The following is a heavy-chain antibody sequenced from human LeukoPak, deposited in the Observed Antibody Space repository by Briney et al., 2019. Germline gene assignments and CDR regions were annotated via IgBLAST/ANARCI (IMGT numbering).Heavy chain of an antibody. V-gene: IGHV3-15*07. CDR2: IKSKTYGGTT. CDR1: GFTFSNAW. D-gene: IGHD3-10*01. Sequence: GGSLRLSCAASGFTFSNAWMNWVRQAPGKGLEWVGRIKSKTYGGTTDYAAPVKGRFTISRDDSQNTLYLQVNSLKTEDTAVYYCTTNYYGSGKFDYWGQGTLVTVSS. J-gene: IGHJ4*02. CDR3: TTNYYGSGKFDY.